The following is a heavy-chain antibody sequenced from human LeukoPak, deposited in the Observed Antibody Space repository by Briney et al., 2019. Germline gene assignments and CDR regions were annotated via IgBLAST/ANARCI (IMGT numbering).Heavy chain of an antibody. V-gene: IGHV3-9*03. CDR2: ISWNSGSI. J-gene: IGHJ3*02. Sequence: GGSLRLSCGASGFTFDDYAMHWVRQAPGKGLEWVSGISWNSGSIGYADSVKGRFTISRDNAKNSLYLQMNSLRAEDMALYYCAKEGVSAFDIWGQGTMVTVSS. CDR3: AKEGVSAFDI. D-gene: IGHD3-16*01. CDR1: GFTFDDYA.